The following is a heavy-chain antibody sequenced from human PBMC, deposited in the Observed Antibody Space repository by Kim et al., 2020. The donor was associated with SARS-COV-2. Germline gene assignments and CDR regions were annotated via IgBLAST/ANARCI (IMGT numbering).Heavy chain of an antibody. D-gene: IGHD5-18*01. Sequence: GGSLRLSCAASGLTFSSYSMNWVRQAPGKGLEWISYISSSSSSIYYADSVKGRFTISRDNAKNSLFLQMNSLRDEDTAVYYCARMIGYSFGFYFDYWGQGTLVTVSS. V-gene: IGHV3-48*02. CDR1: GLTFSSYS. CDR2: ISSSSSSI. CDR3: ARMIGYSFGFYFDY. J-gene: IGHJ4*02.